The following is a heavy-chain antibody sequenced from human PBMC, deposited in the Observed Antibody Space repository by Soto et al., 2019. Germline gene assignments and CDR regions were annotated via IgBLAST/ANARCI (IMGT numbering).Heavy chain of an antibody. J-gene: IGHJ3*01. V-gene: IGHV3-23*01. Sequence: EMQLLEPGGGWVQPGGSLRLSCAASGFSISTYDMSWVRQTPGKWLDRVSGAIASDGIAYYSDSVRGRFTIARDNAKDTMYVEINSLSSEDTDIYYCAKENNERTNGHFDLWGQGTLVIVAS. D-gene: IGHD2-8*01. CDR3: AKENNERTNGHFDL. CDR2: AIASDGIA. CDR1: GFSISTYD.